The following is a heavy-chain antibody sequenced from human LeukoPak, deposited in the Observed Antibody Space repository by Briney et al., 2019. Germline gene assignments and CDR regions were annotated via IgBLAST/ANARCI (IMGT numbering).Heavy chain of an antibody. CDR2: ITATGDTA. V-gene: IGHV3-23*01. Sequence: GGSLRLSCAASGFTFSSYAMSWIRQAPGKGLEWVAIITATGDTAYYADSVKGRFTISRDNAKNSLYLQMNSLRAEDTAVYYCAREGYDILTGYLDYWGQGTLVTVSS. D-gene: IGHD3-9*01. J-gene: IGHJ4*02. CDR1: GFTFSSYA. CDR3: AREGYDILTGYLDY.